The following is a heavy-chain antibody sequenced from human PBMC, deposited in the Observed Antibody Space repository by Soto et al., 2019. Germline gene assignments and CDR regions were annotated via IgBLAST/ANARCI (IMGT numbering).Heavy chain of an antibody. J-gene: IGHJ4*02. V-gene: IGHV3-7*03. CDR2: LKRDGRER. CDR1: GLTFGDYW. CDR3: ARDVYEILGRVVRRLDS. D-gene: IGHD2-8*01. Sequence: GGSLRLSCAASGLTFGDYWMTWVRQAPGKGLEWVANLKRDGRERYYVDSVKGRFSVSRDNAKNSLYLQMNNLRPEDTAVYYCARDVYEILGRVVRRLDSWGQGTLVTVSS.